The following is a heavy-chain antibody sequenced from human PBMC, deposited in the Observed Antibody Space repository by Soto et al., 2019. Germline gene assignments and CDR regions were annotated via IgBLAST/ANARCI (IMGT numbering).Heavy chain of an antibody. CDR3: ARAGVTMIVVVPYDAFDI. CDR1: GYTFTSYY. Sequence: ASVKVSCKSSGYTFTSYYMHWVRQAPGQGLVWMGIINPSGGSTSYAQKFQGRVTMTRDTSTSTVYMELSSLRSEDTAVYYCARAGVTMIVVVPYDAFDIWGQGPMVTVSS. J-gene: IGHJ3*02. CDR2: INPSGGST. V-gene: IGHV1-46*03. D-gene: IGHD3-22*01.